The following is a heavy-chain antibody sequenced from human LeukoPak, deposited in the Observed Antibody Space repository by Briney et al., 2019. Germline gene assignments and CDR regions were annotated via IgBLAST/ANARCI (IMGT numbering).Heavy chain of an antibody. CDR1: RYTFPYYY. CDR3: ARYDDYYYYMDV. CDR2: INPYTGDT. J-gene: IGHJ6*03. Sequence: ASVQVSRKASRYTFPYYYIHWMGQAPRQGREWMGWINPYTGDTSYAQNFQGRVTSTRDTSISTAYMELSRLRSDDTAVYYCARYDDYYYYMDVWGKGTTVTVSS. V-gene: IGHV1-2*02. D-gene: IGHD3-16*01.